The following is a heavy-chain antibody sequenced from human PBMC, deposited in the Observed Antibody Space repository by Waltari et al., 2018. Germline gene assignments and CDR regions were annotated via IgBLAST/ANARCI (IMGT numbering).Heavy chain of an antibody. V-gene: IGHV4-38-2*02. Sequence: QVQLQESGPGLVKPSETLSLTCTVSGYSISSGYYWGWIRQPPGKGLEWIGSSYHSGSTYYNPSLKSRVTISVDTSKNQFSLKLSSVTAADTAVYYCAREWGSSGWYVFDYWGQGTLVTVSS. D-gene: IGHD6-19*01. CDR2: SYHSGST. CDR1: GYSISSGYY. J-gene: IGHJ4*02. CDR3: AREWGSSGWYVFDY.